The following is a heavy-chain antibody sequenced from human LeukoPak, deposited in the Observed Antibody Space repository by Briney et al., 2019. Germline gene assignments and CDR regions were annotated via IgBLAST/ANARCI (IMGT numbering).Heavy chain of an antibody. CDR2: MNPNSGNT. J-gene: IGHJ4*02. D-gene: IGHD3-3*01. CDR1: GYTFTSYD. Sequence: ASVKVSCKASGYTFTSYDINWVRQATGQGLEWMGWMNPNSGNTGYAQKFQGRVTMTRNTSISTAYMELSRLRSDDTAVYYCASGFWSGYYTEYYFDYWGQGTLVTVSS. CDR3: ASGFWSGYYTEYYFDY. V-gene: IGHV1-8*01.